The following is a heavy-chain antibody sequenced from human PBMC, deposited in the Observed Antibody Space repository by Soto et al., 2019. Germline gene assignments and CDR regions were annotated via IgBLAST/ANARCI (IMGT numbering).Heavy chain of an antibody. Sequence: ASVKVSCKTSGYTFTSYGISWVRQAPGQGLEWMGWITTDKGKTTYAQKFQGRVTMTTDTSTSTAYMEMRSLRSDGTAVYYCASHSGSSPEGRYYYGMDVWGQGTTVTVSS. CDR2: ITTDKGKT. J-gene: IGHJ6*02. V-gene: IGHV1-18*01. D-gene: IGHD1-26*01. CDR1: GYTFTSYG. CDR3: ASHSGSSPEGRYYYGMDV.